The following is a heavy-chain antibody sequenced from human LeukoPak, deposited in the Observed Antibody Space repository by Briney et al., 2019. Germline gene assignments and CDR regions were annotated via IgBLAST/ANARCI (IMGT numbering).Heavy chain of an antibody. CDR1: GYSISSGYY. J-gene: IGHJ4*02. D-gene: IGHD3-22*01. CDR2: IYHSGRP. V-gene: IGHV4-38-2*01. Sequence: PSETLSLTCAISGYSISSGYYWAWIRQPPGKGLEWVGSIYHSGRPYYNPSLKSRVTISVDTSKNHFSLMLTSVTAADTAVYYCARSPTIYYDSSGYITPDYFDCWGQGTLVTVSS. CDR3: ARSPTIYYDSSGYITPDYFDC.